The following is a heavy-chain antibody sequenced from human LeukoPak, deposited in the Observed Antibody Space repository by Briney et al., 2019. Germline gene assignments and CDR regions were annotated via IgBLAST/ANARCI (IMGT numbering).Heavy chain of an antibody. D-gene: IGHD3-9*01. V-gene: IGHV3-30*18. J-gene: IGHJ4*02. CDR1: GFTFSSYG. Sequence: GGSLRLSCAASGFTFSSYGMHWVRQAPGKGLEWVAVISYDGSNKYYADSVKGRFTISRDNSKNTLYLQMNSLRAEDTAVYYCAKDLYYDILTGPIDYWGQGTLATVSS. CDR3: AKDLYYDILTGPIDY. CDR2: ISYDGSNK.